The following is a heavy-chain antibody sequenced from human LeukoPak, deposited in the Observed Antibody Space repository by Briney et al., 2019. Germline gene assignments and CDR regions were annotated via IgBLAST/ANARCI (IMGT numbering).Heavy chain of an antibody. D-gene: IGHD6-13*01. J-gene: IGHJ6*03. V-gene: IGHV4-39*07. CDR2: IYYSGST. CDR3: ARRLVRPPFYYLDV. Sequence: WETLSLICTVSGGSISSSSYYWGWIRQPPGKGLEWIGSIYYSGSTYYNPSLNSRVTISLDTSKSQFSLKLRSVTAADTAIYYCARRLVRPPFYYLDVWGNGTMVTISS. CDR1: GGSISSSSYY.